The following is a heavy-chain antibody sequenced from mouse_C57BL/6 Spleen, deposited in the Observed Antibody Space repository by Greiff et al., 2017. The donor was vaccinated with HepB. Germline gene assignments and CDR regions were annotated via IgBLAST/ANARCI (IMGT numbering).Heavy chain of an antibody. CDR2: IDPETGGT. Sequence: QVHVKQSGAELVRPGASVTLSCKASGYTFTDYEMHWVKQTPVHGLEWIGAIDPETGGTAYNQKFKGKAILTADKSSSTAYMELRSLTSEDSAVYYCTGPGFAYWGQGTLVTVSA. V-gene: IGHV1-15*01. CDR3: TGPGFAY. CDR1: GYTFTDYE. J-gene: IGHJ3*01.